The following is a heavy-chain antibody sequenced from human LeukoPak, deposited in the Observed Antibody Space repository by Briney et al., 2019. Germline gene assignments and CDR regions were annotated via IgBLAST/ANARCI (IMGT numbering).Heavy chain of an antibody. CDR2: INHSGST. J-gene: IGHJ3*02. CDR1: GGSFSAYY. CDR3: AREASGI. V-gene: IGHV4-34*01. Sequence: SETLSLTCAVCGGSFSAYYWSWIRQPPGKGLEWIGEINHSGSTNYNPSLKSRVTISVDTSKNQFSLKLSSVTAADTAVYYCAREASGIWGQGTMVTVSS.